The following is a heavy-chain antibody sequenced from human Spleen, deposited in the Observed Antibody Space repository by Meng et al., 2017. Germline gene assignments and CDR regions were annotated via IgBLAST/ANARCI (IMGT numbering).Heavy chain of an antibody. CDR2: INHRGKT. J-gene: IGHJ5*02. Sequence: VQLTQWGAGLLKPSETLSLPCAVSGVSLRGDYWSWIRQPPGKGLEWIGEINHRGKTTYNPSLKSRVTMSIDTSEKQFSLKLSSVTAADTAVYYCARDAGDLWGQGTLVTVSS. CDR3: ARDAGDL. CDR1: GVSLRGDY. V-gene: IGHV4-34*01.